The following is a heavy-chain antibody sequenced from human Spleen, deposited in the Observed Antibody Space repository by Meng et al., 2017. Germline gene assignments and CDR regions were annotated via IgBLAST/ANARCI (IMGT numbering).Heavy chain of an antibody. CDR3: ARDMFLRGFPFIS. J-gene: IGHJ5*02. CDR1: GYPFPDYW. Sequence: QGRLVQSGAEVKKPGASVKVSCKASGYPFPDYWLHWVRRAPGQGLEWMGRIDPKSGDTQYAQRFQGRVTMTGDTSISTAYMELSGLRSDDTAMYYCARDMFLRGFPFISWGQGTLVTVSS. V-gene: IGHV1-2*06. D-gene: IGHD3-10*02. CDR2: IDPKSGDT.